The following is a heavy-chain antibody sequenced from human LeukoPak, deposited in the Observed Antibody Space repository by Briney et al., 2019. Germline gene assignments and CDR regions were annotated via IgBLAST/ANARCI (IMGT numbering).Heavy chain of an antibody. CDR2: IYSGGIT. D-gene: IGHD3-16*01. J-gene: IGHJ6*02. V-gene: IGHV3-53*01. CDR3: ARDRGYVNYYYGMDV. Sequence: GGSLRLSCAGSGFSFSSAWMSWVRQAPGKGLEWVSVIYSGGITNYADSVKGRFTISRDNSKNTLYLQMNSLRAEDTAVYYCARDRGYVNYYYGMDVWGQGTTVTVSS. CDR1: GFSFSSAW.